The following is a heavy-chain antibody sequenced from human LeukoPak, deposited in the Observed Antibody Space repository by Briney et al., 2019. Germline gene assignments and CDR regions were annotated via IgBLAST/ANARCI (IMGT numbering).Heavy chain of an antibody. J-gene: IGHJ6*03. CDR3: AREGRYCTNGVCSYYYYYYYMDV. Sequence: SETLSLTCTVSGGSISSSSYYWGWIRQPPGKGLEWIGSIYYSGSTYYNPSLKSRVTISVDTSKNQFSLKLSSVTAADTAVYYCAREGRYCTNGVCSYYYYYYYMDVWGKGTTVTVSS. CDR2: IYYSGST. V-gene: IGHV4-39*07. D-gene: IGHD2-8*01. CDR1: GGSISSSSYY.